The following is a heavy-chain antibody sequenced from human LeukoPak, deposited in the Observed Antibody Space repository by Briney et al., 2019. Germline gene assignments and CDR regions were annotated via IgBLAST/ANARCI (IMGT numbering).Heavy chain of an antibody. J-gene: IGHJ4*02. CDR2: IGGSGGT. D-gene: IGHD3-22*01. V-gene: IGHV3-23*01. CDR3: GIRDTSAYYVF. CDR1: GFTFRSYA. Sequence: AGGSLRLSCTGSGFTFRSYALSWVRQAPGTGLEWVSPIGGSGGTYYADSVKGRFTISRDNSKNALYLQMNGLRAEDTAVYYCGIRDTSAYYVFWGQGTLVTVSS.